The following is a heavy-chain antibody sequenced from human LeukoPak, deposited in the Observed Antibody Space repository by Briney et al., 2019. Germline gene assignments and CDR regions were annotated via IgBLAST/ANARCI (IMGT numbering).Heavy chain of an antibody. CDR2: ISGSGTTT. Sequence: PGGSLRLSCAASGFTFSSYEMNWVRQAPGKGLEWVSAISGSGTTTYYADSVKGRFTISRDSSKNTLYLQMNSLRAEDTAVYYCAKEGNYYGTDYWGQGTLVTVSS. CDR1: GFTFSSYE. J-gene: IGHJ4*02. CDR3: AKEGNYYGTDY. V-gene: IGHV3-23*01. D-gene: IGHD1-26*01.